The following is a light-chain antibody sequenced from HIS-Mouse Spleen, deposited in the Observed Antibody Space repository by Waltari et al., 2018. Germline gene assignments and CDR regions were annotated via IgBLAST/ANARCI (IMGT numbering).Light chain of an antibody. V-gene: IGLV2-8*01. CDR3: SSYAGSNKV. CDR2: EVS. J-gene: IGLJ3*02. Sequence: QSALTHPPSASGSPGQSVTISCTGTSSDVGGYNDVSWYQQHPGKAPKLMIYEVSKRPSGVPDRFSGSKSGNTASLTVSGLQAEDEADYYCSSYAGSNKVFGGGTKLTVL. CDR1: SSDVGGYND.